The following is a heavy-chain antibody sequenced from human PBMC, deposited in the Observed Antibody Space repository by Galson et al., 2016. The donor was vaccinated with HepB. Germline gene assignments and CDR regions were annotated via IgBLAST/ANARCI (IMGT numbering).Heavy chain of an antibody. J-gene: IGHJ4*02. CDR1: GFAVSTTY. V-gene: IGHV3-53*01. Sequence: SLRLSCAASGFAVSTTYMSWIRQAPGKGLEWVSVIYRNGNTYYADSVEGRFTISRDNSKNTLYLQMNSLRGEDTAVYYCARDHADLSDSGGGWGYWGQGTLVTVSS. D-gene: IGHD3-22*01. CDR2: IYRNGNT. CDR3: ARDHADLSDSGGGWGY.